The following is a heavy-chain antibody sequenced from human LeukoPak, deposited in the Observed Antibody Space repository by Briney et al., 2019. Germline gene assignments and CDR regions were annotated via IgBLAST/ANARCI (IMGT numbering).Heavy chain of an antibody. J-gene: IGHJ4*02. CDR1: GDAITVSSYY. V-gene: IGHV4-39*01. CDR3: ARQYFDRTGYYYFDY. CDR2: MYYSGNT. Sequence: SETLSLTCTVSGDAITVSSYYWGWIRQSPGKGLEWIGSMYYSGNTYSNPSLESRVTMSADTSKNQFSLKLNSVSVADTAVYYCARQYFDRTGYYYFDYWGQGTLVIVSS. D-gene: IGHD3-22*01.